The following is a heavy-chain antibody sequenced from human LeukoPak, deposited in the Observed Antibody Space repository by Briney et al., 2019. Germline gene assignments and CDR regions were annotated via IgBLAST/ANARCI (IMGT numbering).Heavy chain of an antibody. D-gene: IGHD1-26*01. Sequence: PGGSLRLSCAASGFTFSSYSMNWVRQAPGKGLEWVSYISSSSSTIYYADSVKGRFTISRDNAKNSLYLQMNSLRAEDTAVYYCARGWNGIVGATTYFDYWGQGTLVTVSS. CDR2: ISSSSSTI. CDR3: ARGWNGIVGATTYFDY. V-gene: IGHV3-48*04. J-gene: IGHJ4*02. CDR1: GFTFSSYS.